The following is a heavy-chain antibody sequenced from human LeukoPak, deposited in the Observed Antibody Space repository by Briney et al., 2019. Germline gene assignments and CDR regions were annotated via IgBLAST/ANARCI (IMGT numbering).Heavy chain of an antibody. CDR3: ARAPKPRDYDYVWGTYRPNWFDP. Sequence: SETLSLTCTVSGGSISTGNYYWSWIRQPLGKGLEWIGYIYYSGSTYYTPSLKSRLNISVDTSKNQFSLKLTSVTAADTAVYYCARAPKPRDYDYVWGTYRPNWFDPWGQGTLVTVSS. D-gene: IGHD3-16*02. CDR2: IYYSGST. V-gene: IGHV4-30-4*08. CDR1: GGSISTGNYY. J-gene: IGHJ5*02.